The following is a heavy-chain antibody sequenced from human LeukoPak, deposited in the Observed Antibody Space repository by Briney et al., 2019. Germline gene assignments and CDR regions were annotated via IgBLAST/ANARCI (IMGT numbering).Heavy chain of an antibody. CDR1: GGTFSSYA. Sequence: GASVKVSCKASGGTFSSYAISWVRQAPGQGLEWMGGIIPIFGTANYAQKFQGRVTITADESTSTAYMELSSLRSEDTAVYYCARGRRITMIVVVWNSYYYYMDVWGKGTTVTISS. V-gene: IGHV1-69*13. D-gene: IGHD3-22*01. CDR2: IIPIFGTA. CDR3: ARGRRITMIVVVWNSYYYYMDV. J-gene: IGHJ6*03.